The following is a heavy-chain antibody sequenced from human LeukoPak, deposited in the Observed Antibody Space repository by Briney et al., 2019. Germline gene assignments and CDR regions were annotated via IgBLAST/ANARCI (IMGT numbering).Heavy chain of an antibody. D-gene: IGHD5-12*01. Sequence: GGSLRLSCAASGFTFDDYAMHWVRQAPGKGLGWVSLISWDGGSTYYADSVKGRFTISRDNSKNSLYLQMNSLRAEDTALYYCAKDRGLRHYYYYMDVWGKGTTVTVSS. V-gene: IGHV3-43D*03. J-gene: IGHJ6*03. CDR3: AKDRGLRHYYYYMDV. CDR2: ISWDGGST. CDR1: GFTFDDYA.